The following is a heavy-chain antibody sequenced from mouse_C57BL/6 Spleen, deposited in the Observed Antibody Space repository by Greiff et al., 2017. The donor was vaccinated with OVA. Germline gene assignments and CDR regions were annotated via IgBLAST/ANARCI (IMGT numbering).Heavy chain of an antibody. CDR1: GYTFTSYG. Sequence: QVQLQQSGAELARPGASVTLSCKASGYTFTSYGIRWVKQRTVQGLEWIGDIYPRIGNTSYNEKFKGKATLTAAKSSSTAYMELRSLTSEDSAVYYCARRRVTVGGHFDDWGQGTTLTVSS. V-gene: IGHV1-81*01. J-gene: IGHJ2*01. CDR2: IYPRIGNT. D-gene: IGHD2-13*01. CDR3: ARRRVTVGGHFDD.